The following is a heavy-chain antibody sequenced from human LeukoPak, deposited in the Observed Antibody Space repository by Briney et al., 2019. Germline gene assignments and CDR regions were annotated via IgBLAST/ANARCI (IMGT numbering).Heavy chain of an antibody. CDR1: GGSISPHF. CDR3: ARRLKGRSGSGYWYFDL. J-gene: IGHJ2*01. D-gene: IGHD3-3*01. CDR2: IHYSGIT. V-gene: IGHV4-59*08. Sequence: SETLSLTCTVSGGSISPHFLSWIRQSPGKGLEWMGYIHYSGITSYNPSLKSRVTMSVDTSRNQVSLRLNSVTAADTAVYSCARRLKGRSGSGYWYFDLWGRGTLVAVSS.